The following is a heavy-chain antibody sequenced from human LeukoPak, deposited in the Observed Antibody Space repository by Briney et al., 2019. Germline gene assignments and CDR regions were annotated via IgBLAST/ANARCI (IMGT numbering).Heavy chain of an antibody. CDR3: ARRRSARYFDWLPNPNNWFDP. CDR2: INHSGST. D-gene: IGHD3-9*01. V-gene: IGHV4-34*01. Sequence: PSETLSLTCAVYGGSFSGYYWSWIRQPPGKGLEWIGEINHSGSTNYNPSLKSRVTISVDTSKNQLSLKLSSVTAADTAVYYCARRRSARYFDWLPNPNNWFDPWGQGTLVTVSS. J-gene: IGHJ5*02. CDR1: GGSFSGYY.